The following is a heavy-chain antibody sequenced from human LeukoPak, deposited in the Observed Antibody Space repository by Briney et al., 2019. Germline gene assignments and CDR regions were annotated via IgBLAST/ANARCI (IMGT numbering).Heavy chain of an antibody. J-gene: IGHJ4*02. CDR2: ISGSGGST. CDR3: AKGHSDYGTGFDL. CDR1: GLSFSSYA. Sequence: PGGSLRLSCAASGLSFSSYAMSWVRRAPGKGLECVSVISGSGGSTNYADSVKGRFTISRDNFKNTLYLQMKNLRTKGTAAYYCAKGHSDYGTGFDLWGQGTLVTVSS. D-gene: IGHD4-17*01. V-gene: IGHV3-23*01.